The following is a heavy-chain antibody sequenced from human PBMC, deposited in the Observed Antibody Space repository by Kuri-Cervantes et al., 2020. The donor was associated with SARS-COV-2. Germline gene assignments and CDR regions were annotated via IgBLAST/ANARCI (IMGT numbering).Heavy chain of an antibody. CDR1: GFTFSSYA. CDR3: ARASCGGDCYSGYYYYYYMDV. CDR2: ISYDGSNK. Sequence: GESLKISCAASGFTFSSYATHWVRQAPGKGLEWVAVISYDGSNKYYADSVKCRFTISRDNSKNTLYLQMNSLRAEDTAVYYCARASCGGDCYSGYYYYYYMDVWGKGTTVTVSS. D-gene: IGHD2-21*01. J-gene: IGHJ6*03. V-gene: IGHV3-30-3*01.